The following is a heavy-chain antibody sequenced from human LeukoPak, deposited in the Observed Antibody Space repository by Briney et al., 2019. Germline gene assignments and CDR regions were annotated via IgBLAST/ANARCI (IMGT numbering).Heavy chain of an antibody. V-gene: IGHV1-69*13. D-gene: IGHD1-20*01. Sequence: SVKVSCKASGGTFSSYAISWVRQAPGQGLEWMGGIIPIFGTANYAQKFQGRVTITADESMSTAYMELSSLRSEDTAVYYCARGVELTGTTWFDPWGQGTLVTVSS. CDR3: ARGVELTGTTWFDP. J-gene: IGHJ5*02. CDR1: GGTFSSYA. CDR2: IIPIFGTA.